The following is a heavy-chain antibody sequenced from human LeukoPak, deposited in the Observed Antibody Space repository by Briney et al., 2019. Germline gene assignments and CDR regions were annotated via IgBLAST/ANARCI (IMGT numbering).Heavy chain of an antibody. CDR3: AREGYTIYDPFDY. CDR2: IYHSGST. CDR1: GGSISSGGYY. D-gene: IGHD3-3*01. J-gene: IGHJ4*02. Sequence: SETLSLTCTVSGGSISSGGYYWSWIRQPPGKGLEWIGYIYHSGSTYYNPSLKSRVAISVDRSKNQFSLKLSSVTAADTAVYYCAREGYTIYDPFDYWGQGTLVTVSS. V-gene: IGHV4-30-2*01.